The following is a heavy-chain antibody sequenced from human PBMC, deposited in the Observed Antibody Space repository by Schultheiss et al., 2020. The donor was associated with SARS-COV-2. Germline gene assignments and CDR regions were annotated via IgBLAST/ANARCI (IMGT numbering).Heavy chain of an antibody. Sequence: GSLRLSCAASGFTLSHYWMSWVRQPPGKGLEWIGEINHSGSANHNPSLKSRVTISIDTSRNQFSLKLNSVSAADTAVYFCARQIKVGSYYNSATLSFIWGRGALVTVSS. V-gene: IGHV4-34*01. CDR2: INHSGSA. J-gene: IGHJ4*02. CDR3: ARQIKVGSYYNSATLSFI. D-gene: IGHD5-24*01. CDR1: GFTLSHYW.